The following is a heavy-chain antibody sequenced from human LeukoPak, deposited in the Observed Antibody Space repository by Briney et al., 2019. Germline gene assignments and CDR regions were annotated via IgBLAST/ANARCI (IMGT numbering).Heavy chain of an antibody. V-gene: IGHV3-30*02. CDR3: AKDSPPYYRFGGLDY. CDR1: GFTFSSYG. CDR2: IRYDGSNK. Sequence: PGGSLRLSCAASGFTFSSYGMHWVRQAPGKGLEWVAFIRYDGSNKYYADSVKGRFTISRDNSKNTLYLQMNSLRAEDTAVYYCAKDSPPYYRFGGLDYWGQGTLVTVS. J-gene: IGHJ4*02. D-gene: IGHD3-10*01.